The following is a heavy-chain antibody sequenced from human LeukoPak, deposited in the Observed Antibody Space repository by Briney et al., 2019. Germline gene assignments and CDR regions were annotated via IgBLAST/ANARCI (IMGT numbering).Heavy chain of an antibody. J-gene: IGHJ5*02. D-gene: IGHD6-13*01. CDR2: ISDTGGST. V-gene: IGHV3-23*01. CDR1: GFTVISYA. CDR3: AIAAAGT. Sequence: PGGSLRLSWAASGFTVISYAMRWVRQAPGEGLQWVSVISDTGGSTYYADSVKGRFTISRDNSKNTLYLQMTSLRAEDTAVYYCAIAAAGTWAQGTLVTVSS.